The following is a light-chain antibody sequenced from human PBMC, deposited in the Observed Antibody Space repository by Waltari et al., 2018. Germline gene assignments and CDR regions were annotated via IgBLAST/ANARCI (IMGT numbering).Light chain of an antibody. J-gene: IGLJ2*01. CDR1: SSDIGGYNY. Sequence: QSALTQPASVSGSPGQSITISCTGTSSDIGGYNYVSWYQQHPGKAPKLMIYDVTKRPSVVSDRFSGSKSGNTAALTISGLQAEDEADYYCSSYTSTSTLGIFGGGTKLTVL. CDR3: SSYTSTSTLGI. CDR2: DVT. V-gene: IGLV2-14*03.